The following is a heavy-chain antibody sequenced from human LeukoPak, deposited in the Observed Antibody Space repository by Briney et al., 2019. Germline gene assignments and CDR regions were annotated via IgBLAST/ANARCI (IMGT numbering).Heavy chain of an antibody. Sequence: GESLKISCKGSGYSFSSYWIGWVRQMPGKGLEWMGMIYPGDSGTRYSPSFQGQVTISGDKSISTAYLQWSSLTASDTAMYYCARSAAGFEIDFWGQGTLVTVAS. CDR2: IYPGDSGT. CDR3: ARSAAGFEIDF. V-gene: IGHV5-51*01. D-gene: IGHD6-13*01. J-gene: IGHJ4*02. CDR1: GYSFSSYW.